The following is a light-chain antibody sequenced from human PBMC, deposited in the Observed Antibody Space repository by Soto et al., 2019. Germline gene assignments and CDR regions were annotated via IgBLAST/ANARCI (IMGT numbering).Light chain of an antibody. Sequence: AIQMTQSPTSLSSSVGDRVIITCRASQDISKDLGWYQQKPGKAPKFLLYSATSTQSGVPSTFSGSGFGTDLTLTISSLQPAAFATYYCLLDHDYPRTFGQGTKVEF. CDR3: LLDHDYPRT. V-gene: IGKV1-6*01. CDR1: QDISKD. CDR2: SAT. J-gene: IGKJ1*01.